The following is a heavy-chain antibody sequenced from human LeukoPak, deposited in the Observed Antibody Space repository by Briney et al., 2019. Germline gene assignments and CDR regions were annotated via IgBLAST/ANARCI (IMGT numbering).Heavy chain of an antibody. V-gene: IGHV3-21*01. CDR1: GFTFSSYS. CDR3: ASLYCSSTSCLL. J-gene: IGHJ4*02. CDR2: ISSSSSYI. D-gene: IGHD2-2*01. Sequence: PGGSLRLSCAASGFTFSSYSMNWVRQAPGKGLEWVSSISSSSSYIYYADSVKGRFTISRDNAKNSLYLRMNSLRAEDTAVYYCASLYCSSTSCLLWGQGTLVTVSS.